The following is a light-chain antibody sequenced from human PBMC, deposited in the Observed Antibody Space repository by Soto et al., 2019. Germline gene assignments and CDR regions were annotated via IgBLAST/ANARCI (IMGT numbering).Light chain of an antibody. CDR1: SSNIGINY. CDR2: RNN. J-gene: IGLJ2*01. Sequence: QSVLPQPPSASGTPGQRVTISCSGSSSNIGINYVFWYQHLPGTAPKLLIYRNNQRPSGVPDRFSGSKSGTSASLAISGLRSEDETDYYCAAWDDSLSGVVFGGGTKVTVL. V-gene: IGLV1-47*01. CDR3: AAWDDSLSGVV.